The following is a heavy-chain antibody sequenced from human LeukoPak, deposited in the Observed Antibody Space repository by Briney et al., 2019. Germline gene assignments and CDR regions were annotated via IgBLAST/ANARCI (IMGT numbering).Heavy chain of an antibody. J-gene: IGHJ4*02. V-gene: IGHV3-23*01. Sequence: GGSLRLSCAASGFTVSSNYMSRVRQAPGKGLEWVSSISGSGGITYYADSLKGRFTISRDNSNNTLYLQMNSVRVEDTAVFYCAKGIGSAAVAFDYWGQGTLVTVSS. CDR1: GFTVSSNY. CDR3: AKGIGSAAVAFDY. D-gene: IGHD6-19*01. CDR2: ISGSGGIT.